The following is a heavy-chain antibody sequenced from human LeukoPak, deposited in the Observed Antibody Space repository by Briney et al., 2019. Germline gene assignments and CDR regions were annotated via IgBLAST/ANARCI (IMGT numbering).Heavy chain of an antibody. J-gene: IGHJ4*02. V-gene: IGHV3-21*01. CDR2: ISSSSSYI. CDR3: ARDGEQQPFDY. D-gene: IGHD6-13*01. CDR1: GFTFSSYS. Sequence: GGSLRLSCAASGFTFSSYSMNWVRQAPGKGLEWVSSISSSSSYIYYADSVKGRFTISRDNAKNSLYLQMNSLRVEDTAVYYCARDGEQQPFDYWGQGTLVTVSS.